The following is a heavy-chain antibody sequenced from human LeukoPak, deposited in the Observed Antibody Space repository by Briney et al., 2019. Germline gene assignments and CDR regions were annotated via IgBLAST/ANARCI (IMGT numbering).Heavy chain of an antibody. J-gene: IGHJ3*02. CDR3: ARFGALHDAFDI. D-gene: IGHD3-16*01. V-gene: IGHV1-18*01. Sequence: ASVKVSCKASGYTFSNYGISWVRQAPGQGLEWVGWIRGDNGNTNYAQKLQGRVTMTTDTSTSTAYMELRSLRSDDTAVYYCARFGALHDAFDIWGQGTMVTVSS. CDR1: GYTFSNYG. CDR2: IRGDNGNT.